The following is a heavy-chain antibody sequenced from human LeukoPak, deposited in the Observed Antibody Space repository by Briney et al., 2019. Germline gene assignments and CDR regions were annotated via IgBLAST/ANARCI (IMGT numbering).Heavy chain of an antibody. J-gene: IGHJ4*02. D-gene: IGHD3-3*01. V-gene: IGHV1-69*01. Sequence: SVKVSCKASGGTFSSYAISWVRQAPGQGLEWMGGIIPIFGTANYAQKFQGRVTITADETTSTAYMELSSLRSEDTAVYYCARYPEAQYYYFWSGYFDYWGQGTLVTVSS. CDR2: IIPIFGTA. CDR3: ARYPEAQYYYFWSGYFDY. CDR1: GGTFSSYA.